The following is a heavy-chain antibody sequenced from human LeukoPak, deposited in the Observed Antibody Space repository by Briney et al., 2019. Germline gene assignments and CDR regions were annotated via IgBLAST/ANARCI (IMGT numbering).Heavy chain of an antibody. CDR3: ARAPRVDYMDV. Sequence: GGSLRLSCAASGFTFRSYGMHWVRQAPGKGLEWLAVIWHDGSNKYYGDSVKGRFTISRDNSKNSLYLQMNSLRAEDTAVYYCARAPRVDYMDVWGKGTTVTVSS. D-gene: IGHD2-15*01. J-gene: IGHJ6*03. V-gene: IGHV3-33*01. CDR1: GFTFRSYG. CDR2: IWHDGSNK.